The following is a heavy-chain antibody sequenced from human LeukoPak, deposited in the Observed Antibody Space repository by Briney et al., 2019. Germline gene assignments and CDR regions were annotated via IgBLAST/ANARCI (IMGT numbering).Heavy chain of an antibody. V-gene: IGHV3-23*01. CDR2: ISGSGGST. D-gene: IGHD2/OR15-2a*01. J-gene: IGHJ4*02. Sequence: GGSLRLSCAASGFTFSSYAMNWVRQAPGKGLEWVSVISGSGGSTYYADSVKGRFTISRDNSKNTLYLQMNSLRAEDTAVYYCAKASMAQFDYWGQGTLVTVSS. CDR3: AKASMAQFDY. CDR1: GFTFSSYA.